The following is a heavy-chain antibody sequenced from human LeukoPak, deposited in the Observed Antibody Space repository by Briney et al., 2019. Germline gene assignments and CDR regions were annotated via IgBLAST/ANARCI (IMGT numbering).Heavy chain of an antibody. J-gene: IGHJ3*02. CDR2: IKQDGSEK. D-gene: IGHD6-25*01. CDR3: ARGRIAAAIAFDI. CDR1: GFTFSSYW. Sequence: GGSLRLSCAASGFTFSSYWMSWVRQAPGKGLEWVANIKQDGSEKYSVDSVKGRFTISRDNAKNSLYLQMNSLRAEDTAVYYCARGRIAAAIAFDIWGQGTMVTVSS. V-gene: IGHV3-7*01.